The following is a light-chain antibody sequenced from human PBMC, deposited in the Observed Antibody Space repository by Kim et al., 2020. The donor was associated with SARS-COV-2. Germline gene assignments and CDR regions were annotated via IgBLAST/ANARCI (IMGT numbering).Light chain of an antibody. V-gene: IGLV1-40*01. J-gene: IGLJ2*01. Sequence: PGQRVTSTCTGRSSNVGAGYEVHWYQQLAGTAPKLLIYANNERPSGVPDRVSVAKSGTSASLFITGRLAEDEATYFCQSRNSMFAVFGGGTQLTVL. CDR1: SSNVGAGYE. CDR2: ANN. CDR3: QSRNSMFAV.